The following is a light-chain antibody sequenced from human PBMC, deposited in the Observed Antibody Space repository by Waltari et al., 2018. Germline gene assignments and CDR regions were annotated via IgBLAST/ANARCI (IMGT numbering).Light chain of an antibody. Sequence: QSALTQPASVSGSPGQSITIPCTGTRSAVGGYNSFPWYQHHPGKAPKVIIYDGSQRPSGVSNRFSGSKSGNTASLTISGLQPEDEADYFCCSYAGNYIHVLFGGGTKLTVL. CDR3: CSYAGNYIHVL. V-gene: IGLV2-23*01. CDR2: DGS. J-gene: IGLJ2*01. CDR1: RSAVGGYNS.